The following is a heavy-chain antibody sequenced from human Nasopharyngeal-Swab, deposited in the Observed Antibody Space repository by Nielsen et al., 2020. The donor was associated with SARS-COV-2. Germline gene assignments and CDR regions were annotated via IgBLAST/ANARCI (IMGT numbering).Heavy chain of an antibody. Sequence: WIRQPPGKGLEWVSAISGDGRSTYHADSVKGRFTISRDTAKNTLYLEMNNLRAEDTALYYCAKGYGGVPTNCFDPWGQGALVTVSS. J-gene: IGHJ5*02. V-gene: IGHV3-23*01. D-gene: IGHD2-2*01. CDR2: ISGDGRST. CDR3: AKGYGGVPTNCFDP.